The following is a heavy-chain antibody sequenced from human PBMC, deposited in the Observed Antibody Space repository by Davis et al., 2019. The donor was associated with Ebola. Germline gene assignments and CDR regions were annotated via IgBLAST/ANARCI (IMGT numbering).Heavy chain of an antibody. J-gene: IGHJ5*02. CDR2: VNPNSGDT. V-gene: IGHV1-2*02. D-gene: IGHD6-13*01. Sequence: AASVKVSCKASGYTFTDYYMHWVRQAPGQGLEWMGWVNPNSGDTHYAPKFQGRVTMTRDTSISTAYMELTRLTSDDTAVYYCARASWATVGTRWFDPWGQGTLVTVSS. CDR3: ARASWATVGTRWFDP. CDR1: GYTFTDYY.